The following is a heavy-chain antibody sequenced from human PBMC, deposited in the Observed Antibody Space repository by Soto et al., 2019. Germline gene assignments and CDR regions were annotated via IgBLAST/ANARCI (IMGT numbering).Heavy chain of an antibody. CDR1: GGTFSSYA. CDR3: ARAGVDYYDSSGYYYPSNDY. CDR2: IIPIFGTA. J-gene: IGHJ4*02. V-gene: IGHV1-69*06. Sequence: SVKVSCKASGGTFSSYAISWVRQAPGQGLEWMGGIIPIFGTANYAQKFQGRVTITADKSTSTAYMELSSLRSEDTAVYYCARAGVDYYDSSGYYYPSNDYWGQGTLVTVSS. D-gene: IGHD3-22*01.